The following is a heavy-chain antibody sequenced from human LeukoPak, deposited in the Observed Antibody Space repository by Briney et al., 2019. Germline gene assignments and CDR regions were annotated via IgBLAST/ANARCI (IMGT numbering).Heavy chain of an antibody. V-gene: IGHV3-7*03. D-gene: IGHD6-13*01. CDR2: IKQDGSDK. Sequence: PGGSLRLSCAASRFIFSNYWMSWVRQAPGKGLEWVANIKQDGSDKYYVESVKGRFTISRDNAKNSLYQQMNSLRAEDTAVYYCARFSGGHSSSWHPYYFDYWGQGTLVTVSS. CDR1: RFIFSNYW. J-gene: IGHJ4*02. CDR3: ARFSGGHSSSWHPYYFDY.